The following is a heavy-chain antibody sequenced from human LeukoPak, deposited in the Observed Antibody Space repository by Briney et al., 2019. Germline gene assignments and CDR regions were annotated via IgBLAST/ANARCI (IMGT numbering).Heavy chain of an antibody. D-gene: IGHD6-19*01. CDR3: VTKEPSTSGWSY. CDR1: GFTFDDYA. V-gene: IGHV3-9*01. Sequence: GGSLRLSCAASGFTFDDYAMHWVRQAPGRGLEWVPGISWNGGSLGYADSVKGRFTISRDNAENSVYLQMNDLRAEDTGVYYCVTKEPSTSGWSYWSQGTLVTVSS. J-gene: IGHJ4*02. CDR2: ISWNGGSL.